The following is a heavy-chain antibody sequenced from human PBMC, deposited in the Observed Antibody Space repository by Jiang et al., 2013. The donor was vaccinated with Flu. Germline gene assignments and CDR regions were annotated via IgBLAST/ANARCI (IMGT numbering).Heavy chain of an antibody. Sequence: QLVESGGGLVQPGGSLRLSCAASGFTFSTYWMNWVRQAPGKGLEWVAKINPDGTAKDYEDSVKGRFTITRDNSKNTLYLQMNSLRAEDTAVYYCAKGWHSSGWSFIDYWGQGTLVTVSS. D-gene: IGHD6-19*01. V-gene: IGHV3-7*01. CDR3: AKGWHSSGWSFIDY. J-gene: IGHJ4*02. CDR1: GFTFSTYW. CDR2: INPDGTAK.